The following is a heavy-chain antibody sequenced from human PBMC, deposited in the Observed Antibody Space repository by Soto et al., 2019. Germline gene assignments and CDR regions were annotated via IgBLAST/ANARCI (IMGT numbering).Heavy chain of an antibody. CDR2: IYHSGST. D-gene: IGHD2-2*01. V-gene: IGHV4-4*02. CDR1: GGSISSSNW. CDR3: ARDAGGWYQLLSPWFDP. Sequence: SETLSLTCAVSGGSISSSNWWSWVRQPPGKGLEWIGEIYHSGSTNYNPSLKSRVTISVDKSKNQFSLKLNSVTAADTAVYYCARDAGGWYQLLSPWFDPWGQGTLVTVSS. J-gene: IGHJ5*02.